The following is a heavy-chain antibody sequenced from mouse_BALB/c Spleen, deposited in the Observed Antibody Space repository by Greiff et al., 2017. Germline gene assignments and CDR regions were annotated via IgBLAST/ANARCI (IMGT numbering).Heavy chain of an antibody. CDR1: GDSITSGY. CDR2: ISYSGST. J-gene: IGHJ4*01. V-gene: IGHV3-8*02. D-gene: IGHD1-1*01. CDR3: ARGLLRRDYAMDY. Sequence: EVQLVESGPSLVKPSQTLSLTCSVTGDSITSGYWNWIRKFPGNKLEYMGYISYSGSTYYNPSLKSRISITRDTSKNQYYLQLNSVTTEDTATYYCARGLLRRDYAMDYWGQGTSVTVSS.